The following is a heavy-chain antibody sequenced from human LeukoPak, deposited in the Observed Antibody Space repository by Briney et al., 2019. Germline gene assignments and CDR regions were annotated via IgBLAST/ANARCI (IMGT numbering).Heavy chain of an antibody. Sequence: PSETLSLTCTVSGGSISSSSYYWGWIRQPPGKGLEWIGSIYYSGSTYYNPSLKSRVTISVDTSKNQFSLKLSSVTAADTAVYYCARDSRHCSGGSCYWGGYNWFDPWGQGTLVTVSS. V-gene: IGHV4-39*07. CDR2: IYYSGST. J-gene: IGHJ5*02. CDR3: ARDSRHCSGGSCYWGGYNWFDP. CDR1: GGSISSSSYY. D-gene: IGHD2-15*01.